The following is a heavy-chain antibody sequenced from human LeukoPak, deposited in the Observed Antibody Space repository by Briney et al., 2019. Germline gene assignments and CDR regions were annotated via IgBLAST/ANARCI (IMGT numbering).Heavy chain of an antibody. D-gene: IGHD3-10*01. CDR1: GFTFSSYW. Sequence: GGSLRLSCAASGFTFSSYWMSWVRQAPGKGLEWVADIKQDGSEKYYVDSVKGRFTISRDNAKNSLYLQMNSLRAEDTAAYYCARGTDYYGSGSYPYYGMDDWGQGTTVTVSS. CDR2: IKQDGSEK. J-gene: IGHJ6*02. CDR3: ARGTDYYGSGSYPYYGMDD. V-gene: IGHV3-7*01.